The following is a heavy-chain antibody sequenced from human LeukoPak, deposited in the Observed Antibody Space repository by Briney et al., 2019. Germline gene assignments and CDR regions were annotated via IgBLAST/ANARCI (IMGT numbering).Heavy chain of an antibody. Sequence: SQTLSLTCTVSGGSISSGDYYWSWIRQPPGKGLEWIGYIYYSGSTYYNPSLKSRVTISVDTSKNQFSLKLSSVTAADTAVNYCARERGLRDAFDIWGQGTMVTVSS. J-gene: IGHJ3*02. V-gene: IGHV4-30-4*01. CDR1: GGSISSGDYY. D-gene: IGHD4-17*01. CDR2: IYYSGST. CDR3: ARERGLRDAFDI.